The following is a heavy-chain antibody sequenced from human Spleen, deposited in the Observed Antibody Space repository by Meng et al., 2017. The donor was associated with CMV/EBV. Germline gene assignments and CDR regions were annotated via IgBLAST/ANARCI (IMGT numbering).Heavy chain of an antibody. V-gene: IGHV4-34*12. CDR1: GGSCSGYY. CDR2: VVYSGTT. D-gene: IGHD1-14*01. J-gene: IGHJ4*02. Sequence: VLLPQWGAGLLKPSETLSLTCAVYGGSCSGYYWSWIRQPPGEGLEWIGSVVYSGTTYYTSSLKSRVSISVDTSKNQFSLKLSSVTAADTAVYYCARHHHSPTFDYWGQGTLVTVSS. CDR3: ARHHHSPTFDY.